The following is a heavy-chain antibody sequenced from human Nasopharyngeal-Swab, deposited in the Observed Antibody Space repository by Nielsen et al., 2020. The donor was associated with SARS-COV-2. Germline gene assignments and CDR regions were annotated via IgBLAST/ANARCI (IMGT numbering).Heavy chain of an antibody. CDR2: MNPNSGNT. CDR3: ARGLYSSGFSYYYYGMDV. V-gene: IGHV1-8*01. D-gene: IGHD6-19*01. J-gene: IGHJ6*02. Sequence: WVRQAPGQGLEWMGWMNPNSGNTGYAQKFQGRVTMTRNTSISTAYMELSSLRSEDTAVYYCARGLYSSGFSYYYYGMDVWGQGTTVTFSS.